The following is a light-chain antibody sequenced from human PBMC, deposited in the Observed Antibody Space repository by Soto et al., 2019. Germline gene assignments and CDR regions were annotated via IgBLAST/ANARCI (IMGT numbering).Light chain of an antibody. CDR1: SSDVGGYNY. V-gene: IGLV2-8*01. CDR3: SSYAGSNNLV. J-gene: IGLJ2*01. CDR2: EVN. Sequence: QSALTQPPSASGSPGQSVTISCTGTSSDVGGYNYVSWYQQHPGKVPKLMIYEVNKRPSGVPDRFSGSKSGNTASLTLSGLQAEDEADYYCSSYAGSNNLVFGGGTKLTVL.